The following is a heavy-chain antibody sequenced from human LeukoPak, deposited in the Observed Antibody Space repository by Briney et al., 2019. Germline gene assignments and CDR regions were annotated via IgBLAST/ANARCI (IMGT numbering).Heavy chain of an antibody. D-gene: IGHD3-10*01. Sequence: QPGGSLRLSCAGSGFTFSRYAMSWIRQVPGKGLEWVSAISGSGGDIFYTDSVKGRFTISRDNSKNTLYLQMNRLRAGDTAVYYCAKDRFGSGSPNWFGPWGQGTLVTVSS. J-gene: IGHJ5*02. CDR2: ISGSGGDI. CDR3: AKDRFGSGSPNWFGP. CDR1: GFTFSRYA. V-gene: IGHV3-23*01.